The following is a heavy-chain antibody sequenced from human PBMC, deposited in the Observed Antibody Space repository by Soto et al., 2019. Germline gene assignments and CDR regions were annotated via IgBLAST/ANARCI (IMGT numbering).Heavy chain of an antibody. CDR3: AAGDYGGNSDAFDI. J-gene: IGHJ3*02. CDR2: IVVGSGNT. V-gene: IGHV1-58*01. D-gene: IGHD4-17*01. CDR1: GFTFTSSA. Sequence: SVKVSCKASGFTFTSSAVQWVRQARGQRIEWIGWIVVGSGNTNYAQKFQERVTITGDMSTSTAYMELSSLRSEDTAVYYCAAGDYGGNSDAFDIWGQGTMVTVSS.